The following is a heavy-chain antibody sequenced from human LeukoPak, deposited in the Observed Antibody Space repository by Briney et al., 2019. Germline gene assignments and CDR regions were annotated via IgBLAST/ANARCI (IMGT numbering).Heavy chain of an antibody. Sequence: PGGSLRLSCAASGFTFSSYAMSWVRQAPGKGLEWVSVISGSGGSTHYADFVKGRFTISRDNSKNTLYLQMNSLRAEDTAVYYCARDRLYSSGWNYFDYWGQGTLVTVSS. CDR1: GFTFSSYA. D-gene: IGHD6-19*01. CDR3: ARDRLYSSGWNYFDY. J-gene: IGHJ4*02. V-gene: IGHV3-23*01. CDR2: ISGSGGST.